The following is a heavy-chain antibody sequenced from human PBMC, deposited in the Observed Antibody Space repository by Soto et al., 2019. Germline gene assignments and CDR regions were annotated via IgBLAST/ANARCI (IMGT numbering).Heavy chain of an antibody. V-gene: IGHV4-59*01. J-gene: IGHJ4*02. CDR1: GGSISSYY. D-gene: IGHD3-10*01. Sequence: PSETLSLTCTVSGGSISSYYWSWIRQPPGKGLEWIGYIYYSGSTNYNPSLKSRVTISVYTSKNQVSLKLSCVTAADPAVYYCARANLTYGSGRRTTRSHYLDYWGRGTLVTLSS. CDR2: IYYSGST. CDR3: ARANLTYGSGRRTTRSHYLDY.